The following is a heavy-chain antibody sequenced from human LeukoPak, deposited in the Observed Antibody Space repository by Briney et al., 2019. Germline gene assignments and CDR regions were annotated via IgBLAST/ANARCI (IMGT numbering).Heavy chain of an antibody. CDR1: GGSICSNNYY. V-gene: IGHV4-39*07. CDR2: IYHSGTTYSGST. CDR3: ARAGGYGLIDY. D-gene: IGHD5-18*01. J-gene: IGHJ4*02. Sequence: SETLSLTCTVSGGSICSNNYYWVWIRQPPGKGLEWIGSIYHSGTTYSGSTYYNPSLKSRVTISLDTSKNQFSLKVGSMTAADTAVYYCARAGGYGLIDYWGQGTMVTISS.